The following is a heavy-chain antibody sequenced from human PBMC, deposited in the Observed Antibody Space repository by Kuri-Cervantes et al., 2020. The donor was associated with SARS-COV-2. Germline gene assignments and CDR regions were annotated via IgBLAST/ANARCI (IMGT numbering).Heavy chain of an antibody. J-gene: IGHJ3*02. D-gene: IGHD2-2*02. Sequence: SETLSLTCTVSGGPMSRYYWSWVRQSPGKGLEWIGYMYYSGSTKYNPSLKSRVTISVDTSKNQFSLKLSSVTAADTAVYYCARDPHIRLSDAFDIWGQGTMVTVSS. CDR3: ARDPHIRLSDAFDI. CDR2: MYYSGST. V-gene: IGHV4-59*12. CDR1: GGPMSRYY.